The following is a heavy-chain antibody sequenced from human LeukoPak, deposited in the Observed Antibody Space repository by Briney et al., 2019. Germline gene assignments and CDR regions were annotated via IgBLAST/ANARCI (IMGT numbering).Heavy chain of an antibody. D-gene: IGHD6-13*01. J-gene: IGHJ6*02. CDR3: AKVHQYSSSWSPNRYHYYGMDV. CDR1: GFTFSNAW. Sequence: GGSLRLSCAASGFTFSNAWMNWVRQAPGKGLEWVAVISYDGSDKYYADSVKGRFTISRDNSKNTLYLQMNSLRAEDTAVYYCAKVHQYSSSWSPNRYHYYGMDVWGQGTTVTVSS. CDR2: ISYDGSDK. V-gene: IGHV3-30*18.